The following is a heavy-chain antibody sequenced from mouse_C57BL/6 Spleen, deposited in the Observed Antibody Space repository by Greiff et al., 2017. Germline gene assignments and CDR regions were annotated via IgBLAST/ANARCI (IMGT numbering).Heavy chain of an antibody. D-gene: IGHD2-3*01. CDR3: ARGYDGYYDRFAY. Sequence: EVKVVESGGDLVKPGGSLKLSCAASGFTFSSYGMSWVRQTPDKRLEWVATISSGGSYTYYPDSVKGRFTISRDNAKNTLYLQMSSLKSEDTAMYYCARGYDGYYDRFAYWGQGTLVTVSA. V-gene: IGHV5-6*01. J-gene: IGHJ3*01. CDR1: GFTFSSYG. CDR2: ISSGGSYT.